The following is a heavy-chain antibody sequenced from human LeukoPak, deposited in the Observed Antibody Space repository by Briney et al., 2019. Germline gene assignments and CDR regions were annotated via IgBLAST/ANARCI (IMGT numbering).Heavy chain of an antibody. D-gene: IGHD6-19*01. J-gene: IGHJ6*03. CDR2: ISSSSSYI. CDR3: ARERGIAVAGTYWYPFYYYYMDV. Sequence: PGGSLRLSCAASGFTFSSYSMNWVRQAPGKGLEWVSSISSSSSYIYYADSVKGRFTISRDNAKNSLYLQMNSLRAEDTAVYFCARERGIAVAGTYWYPFYYYYMDVWGKGTTVTVSS. V-gene: IGHV3-21*01. CDR1: GFTFSSYS.